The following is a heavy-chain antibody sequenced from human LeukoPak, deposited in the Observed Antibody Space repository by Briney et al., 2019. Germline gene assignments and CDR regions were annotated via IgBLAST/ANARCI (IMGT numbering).Heavy chain of an antibody. CDR3: ARDRPILDCSGGSCYGG. D-gene: IGHD2-15*01. Sequence: LSLTCAVYSGSFSDYYMSWIRQAPGKGLEWVSYISSSGSTIYYADSVKGRFTISRDNAKNSLYLQMNSLRAEDTAVYYCARDRPILDCSGGSCYGGWGQGTLVTVSP. CDR2: ISSSGSTI. J-gene: IGHJ4*02. V-gene: IGHV3-11*04. CDR1: SGSFSDYY.